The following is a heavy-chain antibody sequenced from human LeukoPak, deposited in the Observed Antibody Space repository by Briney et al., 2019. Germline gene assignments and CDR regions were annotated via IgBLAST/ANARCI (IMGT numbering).Heavy chain of an antibody. CDR1: GFAFGDYW. D-gene: IGHD3-16*01. Sequence: GGSLRLSCAASGFAFGDYWMTWVRQAPGKGLEWVANIKKDGSEKYYVASVRGRFTISRDNAKNSLYLQMNSLRAEDTAVYYCAKGKINHDGAFDLWGQGTMVIVSS. CDR2: IKKDGSEK. J-gene: IGHJ3*01. CDR3: AKGKINHDGAFDL. V-gene: IGHV3-7*03.